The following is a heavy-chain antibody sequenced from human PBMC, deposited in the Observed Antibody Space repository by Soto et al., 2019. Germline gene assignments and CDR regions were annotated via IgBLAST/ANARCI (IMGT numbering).Heavy chain of an antibody. J-gene: IGHJ5*02. CDR3: ARVRSTTMVRGVIRGWFDP. D-gene: IGHD3-10*01. Sequence: ASVKGSCNASAYTFTSYAMNWVRQAPGKGLEWMGWINTNTGNPTYAQGFTGRFVFSLDTSVSTAYLQICSLKAEDTAVYYCARVRSTTMVRGVIRGWFDPWGQGTLVTVSS. CDR1: AYTFTSYA. CDR2: INTNTGNP. V-gene: IGHV7-4-1*01.